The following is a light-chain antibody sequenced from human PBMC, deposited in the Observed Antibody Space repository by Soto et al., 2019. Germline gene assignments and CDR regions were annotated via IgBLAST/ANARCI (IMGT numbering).Light chain of an antibody. V-gene: IGKV1-5*01. J-gene: IGKJ5*01. CDR2: DAS. Sequence: DIQMTQSPSTLSASVGDRVTITCRASQSISSWLAWYQQKPGKAPKLLIYDASSLQSGVPSRFSGSGSGTDFTLTINGLQPEDFATYYCQQAASFAITFGQGTRLEIK. CDR1: QSISSW. CDR3: QQAASFAIT.